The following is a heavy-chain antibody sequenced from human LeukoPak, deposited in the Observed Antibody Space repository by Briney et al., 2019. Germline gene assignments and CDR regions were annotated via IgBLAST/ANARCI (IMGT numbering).Heavy chain of an antibody. CDR1: GYTFTSYY. CDR3: ARPSSPYDSSGYYPDLKY. Sequence: ASVKVSCKASGYTFTSYYMHWVRQAPGQGLEWMGWINPNSGGTNYAQKFQGRVTMTRDTSISTAYMELSRLRSDDTAVYYCARPSSPYDSSGYYPDLKYWGQGTLVTVSS. J-gene: IGHJ4*02. CDR2: INPNSGGT. V-gene: IGHV1-2*02. D-gene: IGHD3-22*01.